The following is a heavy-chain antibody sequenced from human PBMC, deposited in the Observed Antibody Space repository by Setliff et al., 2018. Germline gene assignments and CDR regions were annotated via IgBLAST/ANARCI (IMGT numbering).Heavy chain of an antibody. J-gene: IGHJ6*02. D-gene: IGHD2-2*01. Sequence: GGSLRLSCAASGFTVSSFSMHWVRQAPVKGLDWVATLSDDGSNEFYADSVKGRFAISRDNAKNSLYLEMKSLRAEDMALYFCAKDLSSTSFYGMDVWGQGTTVTVSS. CDR2: LSDDGSNE. CDR1: GFTVSSFS. V-gene: IGHV3-30*18. CDR3: AKDLSSTSFYGMDV.